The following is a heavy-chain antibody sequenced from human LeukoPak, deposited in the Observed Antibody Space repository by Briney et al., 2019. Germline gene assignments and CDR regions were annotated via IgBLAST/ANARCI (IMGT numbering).Heavy chain of an antibody. V-gene: IGHV4-59*01. D-gene: IGHD6-13*01. CDR1: GGSISSYY. CDR2: IYYSGST. J-gene: IGHJ4*02. Sequence: SETLPLTCTVSGGSISSYYWSWIRQPPGKGLEWIGYIYYSGSTNYNPSLKSRVTISVDTSKNQFSPKLSSVTAADTAVYYCARGEVAAAGRDFDYWGQGTLVTVSS. CDR3: ARGEVAAAGRDFDY.